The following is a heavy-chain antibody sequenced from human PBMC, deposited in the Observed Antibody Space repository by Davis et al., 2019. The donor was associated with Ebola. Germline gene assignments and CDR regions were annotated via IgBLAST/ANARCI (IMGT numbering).Heavy chain of an antibody. D-gene: IGHD3-9*01. Sequence: SETLSLTCAVYGGSFSGYYWSWIRQPPGKGLEWIGEINHSGSTNYNPSLKSRVTISVDTSKNQFSLKLSSVTAADTAVYYCASFRWEPGGYYDILTGYYYGMDVWGQGTTVTVSS. V-gene: IGHV4-34*01. CDR1: GGSFSGYY. CDR2: INHSGST. CDR3: ASFRWEPGGYYDILTGYYYGMDV. J-gene: IGHJ6*02.